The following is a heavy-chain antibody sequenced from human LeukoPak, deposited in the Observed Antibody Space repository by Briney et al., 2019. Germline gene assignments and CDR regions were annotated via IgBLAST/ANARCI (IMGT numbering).Heavy chain of an antibody. D-gene: IGHD4-17*01. CDR2: ISSKGGST. CDR3: ARAHGDYREVFDY. CDR1: GFTFSSYA. Sequence: GVSLRLSCAASGFTFSSYAMHWVRQAPGKGLEYVSAISSKGGSTYYANSVKGRFTISRDNSKNTLYLQMGSLRAEDMAVYYCARAHGDYREVFDYWGRGTLVTVSS. J-gene: IGHJ4*02. V-gene: IGHV3-64*01.